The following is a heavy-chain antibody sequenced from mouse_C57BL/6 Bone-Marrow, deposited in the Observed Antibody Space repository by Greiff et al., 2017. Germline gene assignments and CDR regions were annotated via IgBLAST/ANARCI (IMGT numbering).Heavy chain of an antibody. CDR1: GYSFTSYY. V-gene: IGHV1-66*01. D-gene: IGHD1-1*02. CDR2: IYPGSGNT. CDR3: AGEGGVILFFDY. Sequence: QVQLKESGPELVKPGASVKISCKASGYSFTSYYIHWVKQRPGQGLEWIGWIYPGSGNTKYNEKFKGKATLTADTSSSTAYMQLRSLTSEDSAVYYCAGEGGVILFFDYWGQGTTLTVSS. J-gene: IGHJ2*01.